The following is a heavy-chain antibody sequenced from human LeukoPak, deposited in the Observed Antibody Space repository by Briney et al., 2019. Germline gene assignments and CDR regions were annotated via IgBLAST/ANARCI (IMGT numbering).Heavy chain of an antibody. D-gene: IGHD2-15*01. CDR1: GFTFSNHW. CDR3: ARTGSGGDLDI. J-gene: IGHJ3*02. Sequence: GGSLRLSCAASGFTFSNHWLHWVRQAPGKGLVWVSRINGDGTSTIYADSVKGRFTISRDNAESTVYLQMNSLRAGDTAVYYCARTGSGGDLDIWGQGTMVTVSS. V-gene: IGHV3-74*01. CDR2: INGDGTST.